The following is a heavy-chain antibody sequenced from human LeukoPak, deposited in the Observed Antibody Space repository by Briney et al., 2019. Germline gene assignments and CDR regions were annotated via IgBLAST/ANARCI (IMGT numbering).Heavy chain of an antibody. V-gene: IGHV3-21*01. D-gene: IGHD6-13*01. Sequence: PGGSLRLSCAASGFTFSIYWMHWVRQAPGKGLEWVSSISSSSSYIYYADSVKGRFTISRDNAKNSLYLQMNSLRAEDTAVYYCAGDRHSSSWPRPLLGYWGQGTLVTVSS. CDR1: GFTFSIYW. CDR2: ISSSSSYI. J-gene: IGHJ4*02. CDR3: AGDRHSSSWPRPLLGY.